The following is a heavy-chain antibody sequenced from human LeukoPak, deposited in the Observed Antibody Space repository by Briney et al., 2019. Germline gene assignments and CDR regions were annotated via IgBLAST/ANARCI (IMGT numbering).Heavy chain of an antibody. Sequence: GESLQISCKGSEYSFATYWIGWVRQMPGQGLEWMGIIFPGDSDTRYSPSFQGQVTISADKSISTAYLQWSSLKASDTAIYYCASEYCSGGNCYFDYWGQGTLAPVSS. J-gene: IGHJ4*02. CDR1: EYSFATYW. V-gene: IGHV5-51*01. D-gene: IGHD2-15*01. CDR3: ASEYCSGGNCYFDY. CDR2: IFPGDSDT.